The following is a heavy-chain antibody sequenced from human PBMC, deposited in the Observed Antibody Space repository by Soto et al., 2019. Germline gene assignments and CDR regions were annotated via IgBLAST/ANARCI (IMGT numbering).Heavy chain of an antibody. D-gene: IGHD3-3*01. CDR3: TSQPITIFGVVISYYGMDV. CDR1: GFTFSGSA. CDR2: IRSKANSYAT. J-gene: IGHJ6*02. Sequence: GGSLRLSCAASGFTFSGSAMHWVRQASGKGLEWVGRIRSKANSYATAYAASVKGRFTISRDDSKNTAYLQMNSLKTEDTAVYYCTSQPITIFGVVISYYGMDVWGQGTTVTVSS. V-gene: IGHV3-73*01.